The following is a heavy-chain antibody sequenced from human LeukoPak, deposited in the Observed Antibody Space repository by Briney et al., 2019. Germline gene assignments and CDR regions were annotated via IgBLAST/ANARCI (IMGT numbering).Heavy chain of an antibody. D-gene: IGHD2-15*01. CDR2: IFYSGST. CDR1: SGSISTSNY. Sequence: SETLSLTCTVSSGSISTSNYWGWVRQPPGKALEWIGNIFYSGSTYYNPSLKSRVTISVDTSKNQFSLKLSSVTAADTAVYYCARFLKAPYCSGGSCYHRPGRDAFDIWGQGIMVTVSS. J-gene: IGHJ3*02. V-gene: IGHV4-39*07. CDR3: ARFLKAPYCSGGSCYHRPGRDAFDI.